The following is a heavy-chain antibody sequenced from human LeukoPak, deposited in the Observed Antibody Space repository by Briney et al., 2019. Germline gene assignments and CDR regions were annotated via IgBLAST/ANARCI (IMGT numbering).Heavy chain of an antibody. CDR2: IKHDGSEI. CDR3: ARDRGHSGYDLYDY. V-gene: IGHV3-7*01. D-gene: IGHD5-12*01. CDR1: GLSFRNYW. J-gene: IGHJ4*02. Sequence: GGSLKLSCAASGLSFRNYWMGWVRQAPGKGLERVANIKHDGSEIYYVDSVEGRFTISRDTAKDSLYLQMNSLRVEDTAVYYCARDRGHSGYDLYDYWGQGTLVTVSS.